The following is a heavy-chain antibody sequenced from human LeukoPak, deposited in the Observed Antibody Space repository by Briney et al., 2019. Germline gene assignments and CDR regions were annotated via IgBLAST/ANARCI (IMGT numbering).Heavy chain of an antibody. J-gene: IGHJ6*02. V-gene: IGHV3-33*01. CDR3: ARKDTTIFGVVYYYGMDV. D-gene: IGHD3-3*01. CDR1: GFTFSSYG. Sequence: GGSLRLSCAASGFTFSSYGMHWVRQAPGKGLEWVAVIWYDGSNKYYADSVKGRFTISRDNSKNTLYLQMNSLRAEDTAVYYCARKDTTIFGVVYYYGMDVWGQGTTVTVSS. CDR2: IWYDGSNK.